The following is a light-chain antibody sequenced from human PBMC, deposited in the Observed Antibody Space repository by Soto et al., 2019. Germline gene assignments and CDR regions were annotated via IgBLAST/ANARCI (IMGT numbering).Light chain of an antibody. CDR2: GAS. V-gene: IGKV3-20*01. CDR1: QSVSSRL. CDR3: QQYGSSPLT. J-gene: IGKJ4*01. Sequence: IVLTQFPGNLSFSPGERATLSCRASQSVSSRLLAWYQQKPCQASRLLIYGASSRATGIPDRFSGSGSGTDFTLTISRLEPEDFAVYYCQQYGSSPLTFGGGTKVEIK.